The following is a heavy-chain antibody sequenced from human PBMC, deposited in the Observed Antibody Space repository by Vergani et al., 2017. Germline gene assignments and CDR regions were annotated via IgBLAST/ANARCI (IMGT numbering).Heavy chain of an antibody. CDR2: IYRTGRT. V-gene: IGHV4-38-2*01. CDR3: ARRSGIVYDIFSGTQYFFDF. D-gene: IGHD3-9*01. CDR1: GYSISSGYS. J-gene: IGHJ4*02. Sequence: QVQVQESGPGLVKPSETLSLTCGVSGYSISSGYSWGWIRQPPGKGLEWIGSIYRTGRTHFNPSLKSRVTISVDTSNNHFSLRLNSLTAADTAVYYCARRSGIVYDIFSGTQYFFDFWGQGTLVTVSS.